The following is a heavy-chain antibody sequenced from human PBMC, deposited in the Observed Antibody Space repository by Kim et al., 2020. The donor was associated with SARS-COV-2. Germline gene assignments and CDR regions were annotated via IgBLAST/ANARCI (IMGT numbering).Heavy chain of an antibody. CDR1: GGSFSGYY. J-gene: IGHJ6*03. D-gene: IGHD2-2*02. CDR2: INHSGST. V-gene: IGHV4-34*01. CDR3: ARCGGRCSSTSCYRSRSYYYYYYMDV. Sequence: SETLSLTCAVYGGSFSGYYWSWIRQPPGKGLEWIGEINHSGSTNYNPSLKSRVTISVDTSKNQFSLKLSSVTAADTAVYYCARCGGRCSSTSCYRSRSYYYYYYMDVWGKGTTVTVSS.